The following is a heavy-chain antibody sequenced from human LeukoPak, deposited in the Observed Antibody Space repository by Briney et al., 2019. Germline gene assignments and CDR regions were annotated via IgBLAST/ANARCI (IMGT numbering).Heavy chain of an antibody. CDR2: INPNSGGT. CDR1: GYTFTGYY. D-gene: IGHD1-26*01. J-gene: IGHJ4*02. Sequence: ASVKVSCKTSGYTFTGYYMHWVRQAPGQGLEWMGWINPNSGGTNYAQKFQGRVTMTRDTSISTVYMELSRLRSDDTAVYNCARGRLSAGWEIRPKFDYWGQGTLVTVSS. CDR3: ARGRLSAGWEIRPKFDY. V-gene: IGHV1-2*02.